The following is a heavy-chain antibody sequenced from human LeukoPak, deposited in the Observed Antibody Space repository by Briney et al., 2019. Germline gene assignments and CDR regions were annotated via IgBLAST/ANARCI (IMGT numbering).Heavy chain of an antibody. V-gene: IGHV3-7*04. J-gene: IGHJ4*02. CDR2: IKQDGSGK. Sequence: PGGSLRLSCAASGFIFNNYWMSWIRQALGKGLEWVANIKQDGSGKYYVDSVKGRFTISRDNAKNSLYLQMNSLRAEDTAVYYCAREGTGTFDYWGQGTLVTVSS. D-gene: IGHD1-1*01. CDR3: AREGTGTFDY. CDR1: GFIFNNYW.